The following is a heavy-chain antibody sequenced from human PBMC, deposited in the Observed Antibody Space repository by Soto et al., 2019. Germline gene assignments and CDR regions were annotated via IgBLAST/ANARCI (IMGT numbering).Heavy chain of an antibody. J-gene: IGHJ6*02. CDR1: GFTFSSYG. Sequence: QVQLVESGGGLVKPGGSLRLSCAASGFTFSSYGMHWVRQAPDKGLEWVAVIWYDGSNKYYADSVKGRFTISRDNSKNTLYLQMNSLRAEDTAVYYCARDGTSSWYRYYYYGMDVWGQGTTVTVSS. CDR3: ARDGTSSWYRYYYYGMDV. CDR2: IWYDGSNK. D-gene: IGHD6-13*01. V-gene: IGHV3-33*08.